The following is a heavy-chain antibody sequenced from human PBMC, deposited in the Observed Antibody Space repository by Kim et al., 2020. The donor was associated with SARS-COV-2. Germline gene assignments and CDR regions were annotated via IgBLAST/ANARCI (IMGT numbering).Heavy chain of an antibody. CDR2: IIPIFATA. V-gene: IGHV1-69*13. CDR3: ARGYRSSGSADPYFY. D-gene: IGHD1-26*01. CDR1: GGTFSSSA. J-gene: IGHJ4*02. Sequence: SVKVSCKASGGTFSSSAISWVRQAPGQGLEWVGGIIPIFATANYAQKFQGRVTITADESMSTAYMELSSLRSEDTAEYYCARGYRSSGSADPYFYWGQGTLVTVSS.